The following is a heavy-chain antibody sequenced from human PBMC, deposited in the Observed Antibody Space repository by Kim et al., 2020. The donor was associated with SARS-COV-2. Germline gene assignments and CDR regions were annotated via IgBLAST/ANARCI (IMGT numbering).Heavy chain of an antibody. Sequence: GGSLRLSCAASGLSFSSYAMKWVRQAPGKGLEWVSGISGNGVGTHYADSVKGRFTISRDNSKNTLYLQMNSLRAEDTAVYYCAKEGAPAGAWDSPQRYGLDVWGQGTTVTVS. CDR3: AKEGAPAGAWDSPQRYGLDV. V-gene: IGHV3-23*01. CDR2: ISGNGVGT. J-gene: IGHJ6*02. CDR1: GLSFSSYA. D-gene: IGHD6-13*01.